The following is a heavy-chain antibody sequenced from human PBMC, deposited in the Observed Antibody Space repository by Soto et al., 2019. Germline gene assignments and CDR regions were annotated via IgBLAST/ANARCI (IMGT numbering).Heavy chain of an antibody. V-gene: IGHV1-69*01. CDR2: IIPIFGTA. CDR1: EDTFSSYA. CDR3: AKGVVPAANEEYYFDY. J-gene: IGHJ4*02. Sequence: QVQLVQSGAEVKKPGSSVKVSCKVSEDTFSSYAISWVRHAPGQGLEWMGGIIPIFGTANYAQKFQGRVTITADESTSTAYMDLSSLRSEDTAVYYCAKGVVPAANEEYYFDYWGQGTLVTVSS. D-gene: IGHD2-2*01.